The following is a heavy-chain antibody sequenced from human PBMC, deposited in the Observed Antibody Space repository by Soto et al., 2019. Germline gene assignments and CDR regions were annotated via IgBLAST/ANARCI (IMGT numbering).Heavy chain of an antibody. V-gene: IGHV3-30*18. CDR2: ISYDGSNK. Sequence: QVQLVESGGGVVQPGRSLRLSCAASGFTFSSYGMHWVRQAPGKGLEWVAVISYDGSNKYYADSVKGRFTISRDNSKNTLYLQMNSLRAEDTAVYYCAKVGVDCSSTSCYLDYYYGMDVW. CDR1: GFTFSSYG. D-gene: IGHD2-2*01. J-gene: IGHJ6*01. CDR3: AKVGVDCSSTSCYLDYYYGMDV.